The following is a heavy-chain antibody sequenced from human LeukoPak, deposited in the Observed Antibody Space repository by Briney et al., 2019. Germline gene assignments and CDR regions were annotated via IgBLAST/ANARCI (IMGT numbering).Heavy chain of an antibody. J-gene: IGHJ5*02. CDR1: GYTFTSYA. Sequence: ASVKVSCKASGYTFTSYAMHWVRQAPGQRLEWMGWINAGNGNTKYSQKFQGRVTITTDESTSTAYMELSSLRSEDTAVYYCARATPLRGIPGWFDPWGQGTLVTVSS. CDR2: INAGNGNT. V-gene: IGHV1-3*01. D-gene: IGHD3-10*01. CDR3: ARATPLRGIPGWFDP.